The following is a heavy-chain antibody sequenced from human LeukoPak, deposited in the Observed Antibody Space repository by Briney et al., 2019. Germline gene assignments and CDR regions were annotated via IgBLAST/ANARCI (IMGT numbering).Heavy chain of an antibody. CDR3: ARHFYYYDSSGAGYFQH. CDR2: IYPGDSDT. Sequence: GESLKISCKGSGYSFSNYWIGWVRQMPGKGLEWMGIIYPGDSDTRYSPSFQGQVTISADKSISTAYLQWSSLKASDTAMYYCARHFYYYDSSGAGYFQHWGQGTLVTVSS. J-gene: IGHJ1*01. D-gene: IGHD3-22*01. V-gene: IGHV5-51*01. CDR1: GYSFSNYW.